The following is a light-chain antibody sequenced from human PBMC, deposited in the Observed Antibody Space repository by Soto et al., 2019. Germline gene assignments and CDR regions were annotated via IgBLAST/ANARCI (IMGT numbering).Light chain of an antibody. CDR2: KAS. Sequence: IQMTQSPSTLSVSVLDRVATTGRASQTISSWLAWYQQKPGKDPKLLIYKASTLKSGVPSRFSGSGSGTEFTLTISSLQPDDFATYYCQHYNSYSEAFGQGTKVDIK. V-gene: IGKV1-5*03. CDR1: QTISSW. J-gene: IGKJ1*01. CDR3: QHYNSYSEA.